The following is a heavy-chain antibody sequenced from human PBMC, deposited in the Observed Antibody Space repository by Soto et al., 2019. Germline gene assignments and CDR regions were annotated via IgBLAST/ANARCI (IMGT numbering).Heavy chain of an antibody. V-gene: IGHV3-33*01. CDR2: IWYDGSNK. J-gene: IGHJ4*02. CDR3: ARDARYQLSHYYFDY. Sequence: GGSLRLSCAASGFTFSSYGMHWVRQAPGKGLEWVAVIWYDGSNKYYADSVKGRFTISRDNSKNTLYLQMNSLRAEDTAVYYCARDARYQLSHYYFDYWGQGTLVTVSS. D-gene: IGHD2-2*01. CDR1: GFTFSSYG.